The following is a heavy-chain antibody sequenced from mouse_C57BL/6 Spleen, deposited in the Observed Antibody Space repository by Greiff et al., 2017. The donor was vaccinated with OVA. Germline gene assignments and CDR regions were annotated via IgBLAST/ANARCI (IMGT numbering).Heavy chain of an antibody. Sequence: VQGVESGPELVKPGASVKISCKASGYAFSSSWMNWVKQRPGKGLEWIGRIYPGDGDTNYNGKFKGKATLTADKSSSTAYMQLSSLTSEDSAVYFCARRGDYYGSSYDYWGQGTTLTVSS. CDR1: GYAFSSSW. CDR2: IYPGDGDT. D-gene: IGHD1-1*01. V-gene: IGHV1-82*01. J-gene: IGHJ2*01. CDR3: ARRGDYYGSSYDY.